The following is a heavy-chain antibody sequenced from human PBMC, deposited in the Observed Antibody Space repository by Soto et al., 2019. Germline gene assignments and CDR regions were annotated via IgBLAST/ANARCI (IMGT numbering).Heavy chain of an antibody. J-gene: IGHJ6*03. D-gene: IGHD4-17*01. CDR2: INHSGST. CDR3: ARLETTGPHYYMDV. Sequence: SETLSLTCAVYGGSFSGYYWSWIRQPPGKGLEWIGEINHSGSTNYNPSLKSRVTISVDTSKNQFSLKLSSVTAADTAVYYCARLETTGPHYYMDVWGKGTTVTVSS. V-gene: IGHV4-34*01. CDR1: GGSFSGYY.